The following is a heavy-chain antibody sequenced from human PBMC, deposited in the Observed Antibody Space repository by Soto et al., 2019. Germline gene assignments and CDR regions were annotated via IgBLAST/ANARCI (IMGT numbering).Heavy chain of an antibody. D-gene: IGHD6-6*01. Sequence: QITLKESGPTLVKPTQTLTLTCIFSGFSLSTSGAGVGWIRQPPGKSPEWLALIYWDDEKRYRASLRTRLTLTKDTSKNQVVLTMTNMDPVDTATYYYAHRRARTAARDDAFDVWGQGTMVIVSS. CDR3: AHRRARTAARDDAFDV. CDR1: GFSLSTSGAG. CDR2: IYWDDEK. J-gene: IGHJ3*01. V-gene: IGHV2-5*02.